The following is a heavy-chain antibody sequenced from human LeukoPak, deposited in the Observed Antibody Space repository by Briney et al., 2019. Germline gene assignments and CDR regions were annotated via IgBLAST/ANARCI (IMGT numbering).Heavy chain of an antibody. V-gene: IGHV4-39*01. D-gene: IGHD2-2*01. CDR2: IYYSGST. CDR1: GGSIKSSSYY. J-gene: IGHJ3*02. CDR3: ARHVVGASHAFDI. Sequence: SETLSLTCTVSGGSIKSSSYYWGWIRQPPGKGLEWIGSIYYSGSTYYNPSLKSRVTISVDTSKNEFSLKLSSVTAADTAVYYCARHVVGASHAFDIWGQGTMVTVSS.